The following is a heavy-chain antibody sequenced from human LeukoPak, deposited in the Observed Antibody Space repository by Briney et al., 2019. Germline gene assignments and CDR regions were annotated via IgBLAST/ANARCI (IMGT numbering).Heavy chain of an antibody. Sequence: ASVKVSCKASGYTFTGYYMHWVRQAPGQGLEWMGWINPNSGGTNYAQKFQGRVTMTRDTSINTAYMELSRLRSDDTAMYYCARAGAPFFYYYMDVWDRGTTVTISS. CDR1: GYTFTGYY. CDR2: INPNSGGT. V-gene: IGHV1-2*02. CDR3: ARAGAPFFYYYMDV. D-gene: IGHD3-10*01. J-gene: IGHJ6*03.